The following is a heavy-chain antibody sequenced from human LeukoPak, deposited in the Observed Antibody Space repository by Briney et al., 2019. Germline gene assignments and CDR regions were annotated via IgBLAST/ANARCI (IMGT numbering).Heavy chain of an antibody. D-gene: IGHD1-26*01. CDR3: ARDFIVGVSTLGFDL. CDR2: INSDEATT. V-gene: IGHV3-74*01. CDR1: GFSLSRYW. Sequence: GGSLRLSCAASGFSLSRYWMHWVRQVPGKGLVWVSRINSDEATTTYADSVKGRFTISADKAKNTLYLQMNSLKAEDTAVYYCARDFIVGVSTLGFDLWGQGAMVIVCS. J-gene: IGHJ3*01.